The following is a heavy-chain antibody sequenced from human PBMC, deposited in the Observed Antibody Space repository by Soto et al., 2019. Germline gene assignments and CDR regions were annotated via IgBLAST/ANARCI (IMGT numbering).Heavy chain of an antibody. J-gene: IGHJ6*02. Sequence: SVKVSCKASGGTFSSYAISWVRQAPGPGLEWMGGIIPIFGTANYAQKCQGRVTITADESTSTAYMELSSLRSEDTAVYYCARGGRGGDSHNYYYCMDVWGQGTTVTVSS. D-gene: IGHD4-17*01. CDR1: GGTFSSYA. CDR3: ARGGRGGDSHNYYYCMDV. CDR2: IIPIFGTA. V-gene: IGHV1-69*13.